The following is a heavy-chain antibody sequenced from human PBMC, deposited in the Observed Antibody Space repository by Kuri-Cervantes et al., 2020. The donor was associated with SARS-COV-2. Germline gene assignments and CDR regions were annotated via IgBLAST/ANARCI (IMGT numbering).Heavy chain of an antibody. CDR3: ARVEEGLFRAFDI. CDR1: GYTFTSYD. CDR2: MNPNSGNT. D-gene: IGHD2/OR15-2a*01. Sequence: ASVKVSCKASGYTFTSYDINWVRQATGQGLEWMGWMNPNSGNTGYAQKLQGRVTMTRNTSISTAYMEPSSLRSDDTALYYCARVEEGLFRAFDIWGQGTMVTVSS. J-gene: IGHJ3*02. V-gene: IGHV1-8*02.